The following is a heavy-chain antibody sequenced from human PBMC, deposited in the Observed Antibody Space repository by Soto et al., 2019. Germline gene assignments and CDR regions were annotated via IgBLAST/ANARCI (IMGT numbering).Heavy chain of an antibody. Sequence: QVQLVESGGGVVQPGRSLRLSCAASGFTFSHYAMHWVRQAPGKGLEWVALMSYDGSNEYYADSVKGRFTISRDNSKNTLYLKMNSLSAEETAVYYCAKDGSHNFDYGGQGTLVTVS. CDR2: MSYDGSNE. V-gene: IGHV3-30*18. CDR1: GFTFSHYA. CDR3: AKDGSHNFDY. J-gene: IGHJ4*02. D-gene: IGHD1-26*01.